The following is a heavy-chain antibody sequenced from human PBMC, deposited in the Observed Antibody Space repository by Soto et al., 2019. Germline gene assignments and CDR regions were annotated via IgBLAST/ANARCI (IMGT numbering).Heavy chain of an antibody. J-gene: IGHJ6*03. CDR2: ISSSGSTI. Sequence: QVQLVESGGGLVKPGGSLRLSCAASGFTFSDYYMSWIRQAPGKGLEWVSYISSSGSTIYYADSVKGRFNIARDNAKNSLYLQMNSLTAEDTAVYYCARTMVRGVMTLHNYCYMDGWRKGTTVNVSS. V-gene: IGHV3-11*01. D-gene: IGHD3-10*01. CDR3: ARTMVRGVMTLHNYCYMDG. CDR1: GFTFSDYY.